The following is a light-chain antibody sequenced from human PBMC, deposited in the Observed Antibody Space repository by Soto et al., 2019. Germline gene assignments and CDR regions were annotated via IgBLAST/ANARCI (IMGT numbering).Light chain of an antibody. CDR3: QHYNSYPWT. CDR1: QSISTW. J-gene: IGKJ1*01. V-gene: IGKV1-5*01. CDR2: DAS. Sequence: DIQMTQSPSTLPASVGDRVTIPCRASQSISTWLAWYQQKPGKPPKILIYDASSLESGVPSRFSGSGSGTEFTLTISSLQPDDFETYYCQHYNSYPWTFGQGTKVDIK.